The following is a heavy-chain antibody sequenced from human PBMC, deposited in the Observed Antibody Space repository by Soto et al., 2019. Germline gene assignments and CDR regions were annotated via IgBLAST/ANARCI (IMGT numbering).Heavy chain of an antibody. J-gene: IGHJ6*02. CDR2: IYYSGST. D-gene: IGHD1-1*01. CDR3: ARVPWNDLYYYYGMDV. Sequence: PSETLSLTCTVSGGPISSGGYYWSWIRQHPGKGLEWIGYIYYSGSTYYNPSLKSRVTISVDTSKNQFSLKLSSVTAADTAVYYCARVPWNDLYYYYGMDVWGQGTTVTVSS. V-gene: IGHV4-31*03. CDR1: GGPISSGGYY.